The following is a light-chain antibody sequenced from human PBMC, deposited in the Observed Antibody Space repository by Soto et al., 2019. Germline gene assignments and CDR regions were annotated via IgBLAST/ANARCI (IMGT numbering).Light chain of an antibody. CDR2: DAS. Sequence: EIVLTQSPATLSLSPGEKATLSCRASQSVSSYSAWYQQKPGQAPRLLIYDASNRATGIPARFSGSGSGTDFTLTISSLEPEDFAVYSCQQCSNWPRTFGQGSMV. V-gene: IGKV3-11*01. CDR3: QQCSNWPRT. J-gene: IGKJ1*01. CDR1: QSVSSY.